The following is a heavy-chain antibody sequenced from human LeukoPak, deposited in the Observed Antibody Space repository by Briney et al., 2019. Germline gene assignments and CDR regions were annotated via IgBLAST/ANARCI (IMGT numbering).Heavy chain of an antibody. Sequence: ASVKVSCKASGYTFTGYYMHWVRQAPGQGLEWMGWINPNSGGTNYAQKFQGRVTMTRDTSISTAYMELSRLRSDDTAVYYCARVDDILTGPYHDASDIWGQGTMVTVSS. CDR2: INPNSGGT. J-gene: IGHJ3*02. CDR3: ARVDDILTGPYHDASDI. CDR1: GYTFTGYY. D-gene: IGHD3-9*01. V-gene: IGHV1-2*02.